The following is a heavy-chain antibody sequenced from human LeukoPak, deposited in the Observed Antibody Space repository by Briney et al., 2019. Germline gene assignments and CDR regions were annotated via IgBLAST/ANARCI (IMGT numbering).Heavy chain of an antibody. Sequence: ASVKVSCKASGYTFTSYDINWVRQATGQGLEWMGWMNPNSGNTGYAQKFQGRVTITRNTSISTAYMELSSLRSEDTAVYYCAREVIAAAVHYYYMDVWGKGTTVTVSS. V-gene: IGHV1-8*01. CDR2: MNPNSGNT. CDR1: GYTFTSYD. CDR3: AREVIAAAVHYYYMDV. D-gene: IGHD6-13*01. J-gene: IGHJ6*03.